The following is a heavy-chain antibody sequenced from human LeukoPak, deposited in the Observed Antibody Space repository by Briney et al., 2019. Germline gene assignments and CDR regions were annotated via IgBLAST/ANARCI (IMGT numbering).Heavy chain of an antibody. J-gene: IGHJ4*02. V-gene: IGHV1-2*02. CDR2: IHPSSGGT. Sequence: ASMKVSCKTSGYTFSDYYVHWVRQAPGQGLEWMGWIHPSSGGTKSAQKFQGRITLTMDTSTNTIYMALTSLTSDDTAVYYCARENGSGWYRRPYFDYWGQGTLVTVSS. D-gene: IGHD6-19*01. CDR1: GYTFSDYY. CDR3: ARENGSGWYRRPYFDY.